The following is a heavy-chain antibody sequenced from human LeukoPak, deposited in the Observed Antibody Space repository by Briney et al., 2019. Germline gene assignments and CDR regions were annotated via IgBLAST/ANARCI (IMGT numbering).Heavy chain of an antibody. J-gene: IGHJ4*02. CDR3: AKVVTYYYDSSGYPDY. V-gene: IGHV3-23*01. CDR1: GFTFSSYA. Sequence: PGGSLRLSCAASGFTFSSYAMSWVRQAPGKGLEWVSGISGSGGSTYYADSVKGRFTISRDNSKNTLYLQMNSLRAEDTAVYYCAKVVTYYYDSSGYPDYWGQGTLVTVSS. D-gene: IGHD3-22*01. CDR2: ISGSGGST.